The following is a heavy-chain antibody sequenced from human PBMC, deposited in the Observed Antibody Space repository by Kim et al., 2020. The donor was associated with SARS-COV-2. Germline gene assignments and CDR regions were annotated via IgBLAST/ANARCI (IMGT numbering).Heavy chain of an antibody. D-gene: IGHD1-1*01. CDR2: TYYRSKWYK. CDR3: ARDRTTKAAFDM. J-gene: IGHJ3*02. V-gene: IGHV6-1*01. Sequence: SQTLSLTCAISGDSVSSDSAAWSWMRQSPSRGLEWLGRTYYRSKWYKDYAASVKSRINIISDTPKNQFSLQLSSVTPEDTAVYYCARDRTTKAAFDMWGQ. CDR1: GDSVSSDSAA.